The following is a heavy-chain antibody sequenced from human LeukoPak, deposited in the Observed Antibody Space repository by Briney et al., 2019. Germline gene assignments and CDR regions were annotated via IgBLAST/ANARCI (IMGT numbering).Heavy chain of an antibody. Sequence: GGSLRLSCAASGFTFSSYAMSWVRQAPGKGLEWVSAMSGSDGTTYGADSVKGRVTISRDNSKNTLYLQVNSLTDEDTAIYYCAKVRASSGYYLDYWGQGTLVTVSS. CDR2: MSGSDGTT. J-gene: IGHJ4*02. D-gene: IGHD3-22*01. V-gene: IGHV3-23*01. CDR1: GFTFSSYA. CDR3: AKVRASSGYYLDY.